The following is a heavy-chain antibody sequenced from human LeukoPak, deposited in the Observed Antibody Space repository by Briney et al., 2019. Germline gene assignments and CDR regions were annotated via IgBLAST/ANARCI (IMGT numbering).Heavy chain of an antibody. J-gene: IGHJ6*02. CDR3: ARNQQLGGHSYYYYGMDV. D-gene: IGHD3-16*01. CDR2: ISGGGVTT. Sequence: PGGSLRLSCVGSGFTSIAYALTWARQAPGKGLEWVLGISGGGVTTYYADSVKGRFTISRDNSKNTLYLQMNSLRADDTAIYYCARNQQLGGHSYYYYGMDVWGQGTTVTVSS. CDR1: GFTSIAYA. V-gene: IGHV3-23*01.